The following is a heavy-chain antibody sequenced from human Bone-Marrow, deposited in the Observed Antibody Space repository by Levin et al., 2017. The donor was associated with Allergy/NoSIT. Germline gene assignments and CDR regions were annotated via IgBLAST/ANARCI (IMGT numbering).Heavy chain of an antibody. Sequence: GGSLRLSCAASGFTFSDYYMSWIRQAPGKGLEWVSYISSSSSYTNYADSVKGRFTISRDNAKNSLYLQMDSLRAEDTAVYYCARVFPGVGFDYWGQGTLVTVSS. CDR2: ISSSSSYT. V-gene: IGHV3-11*06. CDR3: ARVFPGVGFDY. J-gene: IGHJ4*02. CDR1: GFTFSDYY. D-gene: IGHD2-8*01.